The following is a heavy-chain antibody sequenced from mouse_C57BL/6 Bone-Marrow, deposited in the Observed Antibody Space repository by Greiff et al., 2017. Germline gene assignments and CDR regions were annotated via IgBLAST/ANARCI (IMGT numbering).Heavy chain of an antibody. CDR2: IHPNSGST. CDR3: AKKMGIYYDYSWFVY. Sequence: QVQLQQPGAELVKPGASVKLSCKASGYTFTSYWMHWVKQRPGQGLEWIGMIHPNSGSTNYNEKFKSKATLTVDKSSRTAYMQLSSLTSEDSAVYYCAKKMGIYYDYSWFVYWGQGTLVTVSA. V-gene: IGHV1-64*01. D-gene: IGHD2-4*01. J-gene: IGHJ3*01. CDR1: GYTFTSYW.